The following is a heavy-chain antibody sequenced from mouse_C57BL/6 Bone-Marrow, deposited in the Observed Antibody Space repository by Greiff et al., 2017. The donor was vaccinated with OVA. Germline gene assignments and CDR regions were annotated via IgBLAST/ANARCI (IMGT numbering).Heavy chain of an antibody. V-gene: IGHV1-42*01. CDR2: INPSTGGT. J-gene: IGHJ3*02. D-gene: IGHD2-2*01. CDR1: GYSFTGYY. CDR3: ARRGGYDK. Sequence: EVKLQQSGPELVKPGASVKISCKASGYSFTGYYMNWVKQSPEKSLEWIGEINPSTGGTTYNQKFKAKATLTVDKSSSTAYMQLKSLTSEDSAVYYCARRGGYDKWGQGTLVTVSA.